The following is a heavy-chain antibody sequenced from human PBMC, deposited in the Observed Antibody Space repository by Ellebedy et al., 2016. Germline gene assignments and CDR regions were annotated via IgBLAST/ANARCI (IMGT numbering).Heavy chain of an antibody. CDR2: ISVRGDSA. CDR1: ESTFSGYT. V-gene: IGHV3-23*01. Sequence: GESLKISCAASESTFSGYTMSWVRQAPGKGLEWVSTISVRGDSAFSADSVRGRFTISRDNFKNSVYLRMNSLRVEDTAVYYCRQGHYADLWGQGTLVTVSS. CDR3: RQGHYADL. D-gene: IGHD4-17*01. J-gene: IGHJ4*02.